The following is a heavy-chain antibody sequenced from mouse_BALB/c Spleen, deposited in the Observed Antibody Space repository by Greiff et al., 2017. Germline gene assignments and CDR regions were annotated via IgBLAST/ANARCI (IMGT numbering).Heavy chain of an antibody. CDR2: INPYNDGT. Sequence: EVKLVESGPELVKPGASVKMSCKASGYTFTSYVMHWVKQKPGQGLEWIGYINPYNDGTKYNEKFKGKATLTSDKSSSTAYMELSSLTSEDSAVYYCAREGIYYGYAWFAYWGQGTLVTVSA. J-gene: IGHJ3*01. CDR1: GYTFTSYV. V-gene: IGHV1-14*01. D-gene: IGHD2-2*01. CDR3: AREGIYYGYAWFAY.